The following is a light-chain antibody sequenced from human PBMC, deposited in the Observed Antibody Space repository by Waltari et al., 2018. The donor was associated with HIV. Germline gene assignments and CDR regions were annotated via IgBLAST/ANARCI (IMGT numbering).Light chain of an antibody. V-gene: IGLV4-69*01. CDR2: NNSDGRH. J-gene: IGLJ3*02. CDR3: QTWGVDTRV. CDR1: NGHSNYI. Sequence: QFVLTQAPSASAALGASVKLTCTLSNGHSNYIVTWHQHLPQKAPRFLVKNNSDGRHNMGDGIPDRFSGSRSGAECYLTISSLQSEDEADYYCQTWGVDTRVFGGGTKLTVL.